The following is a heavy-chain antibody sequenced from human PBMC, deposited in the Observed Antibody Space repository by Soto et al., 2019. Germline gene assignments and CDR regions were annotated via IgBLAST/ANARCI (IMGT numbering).Heavy chain of an antibody. J-gene: IGHJ4*02. CDR3: ARGKLSDYVWGSYRYHFDY. CDR2: INHSGST. CDR1: GGSFSGYY. D-gene: IGHD3-16*02. V-gene: IGHV4-34*01. Sequence: SETLSLTCAVYGGSFSGYYWSWVRQPPGKGLEWIGEINHSGSTNYNPSLKSRVTISVDTSKNQFSLKLSSVTAADTAVYYCARGKLSDYVWGSYRYHFDYWGQGTVVTVSS.